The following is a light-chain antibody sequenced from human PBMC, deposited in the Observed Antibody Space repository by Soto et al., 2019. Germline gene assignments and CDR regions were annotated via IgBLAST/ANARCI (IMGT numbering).Light chain of an antibody. CDR1: SSVVGTYNL. CDR3: CSYAPSRTLL. J-gene: IGLJ2*01. CDR2: EGN. V-gene: IGLV2-23*01. Sequence: ALTQPASVSGSPGESITISCTGTSSVVGTYNLVTWYQQHPGRVPKLILYEGNKRPSGVSSRFSASKSGNTASLTISGLQAEDEADYFCCSYAPSRTLLFGGGTKVTVL.